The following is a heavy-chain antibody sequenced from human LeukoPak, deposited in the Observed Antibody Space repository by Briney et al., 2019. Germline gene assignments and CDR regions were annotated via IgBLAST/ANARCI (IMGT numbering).Heavy chain of an antibody. CDR2: INPNSGGT. Sequence: ASVKVSCKASGYTFTGYYMHWVRQAPGQGLEWMGWINPNSGGTNYAQKFQGRVTMTRDTSISTAYMELSRLRSDDTAVYYCASQMVRGVFNWFDPWGQGTLVTVSS. CDR1: GYTFTGYY. V-gene: IGHV1-2*02. CDR3: ASQMVRGVFNWFDP. J-gene: IGHJ5*02. D-gene: IGHD3-10*01.